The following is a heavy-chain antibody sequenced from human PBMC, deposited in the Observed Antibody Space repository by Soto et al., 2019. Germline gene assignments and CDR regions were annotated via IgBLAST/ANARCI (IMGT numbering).Heavy chain of an antibody. V-gene: IGHV1-18*01. Sequence: QVQLVQSGAEVKKPGASVKVSCKASGYTFTSYGISWVRQAPGQGLEWMGWISAYNGNTNYAQKLQVRVTMTTDTSTSTAYMELRSLRSDDTAVYYCARDFSYDYVWGSYRPRGDYWGQGPLVTVSS. J-gene: IGHJ4*02. D-gene: IGHD3-16*02. CDR2: ISAYNGNT. CDR1: GYTFTSYG. CDR3: ARDFSYDYVWGSYRPRGDY.